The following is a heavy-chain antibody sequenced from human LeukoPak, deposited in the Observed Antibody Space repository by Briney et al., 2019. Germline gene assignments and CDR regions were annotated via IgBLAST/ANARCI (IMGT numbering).Heavy chain of an antibody. CDR2: ISSSSSYI. V-gene: IGHV3-21*01. CDR1: GFTFSSYS. Sequence: PGGSLRLSCAASGFTFSSYSMNWVRQAPGKGLEWVSSISSSSSYIYYADSAKGRFTISRDNAKNSLYLQMNSLRAEDTAVYYCARGARITMVRGVIGNFDYWGQGTLVTVSS. CDR3: ARGARITMVRGVIGNFDY. D-gene: IGHD3-10*01. J-gene: IGHJ4*02.